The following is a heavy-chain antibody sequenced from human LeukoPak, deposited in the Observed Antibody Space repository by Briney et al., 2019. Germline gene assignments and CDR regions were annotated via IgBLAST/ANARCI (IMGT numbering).Heavy chain of an antibody. CDR2: TSNSGGST. Sequence: PGGTLRLSCAASEFTFSSYAMSWVRQAPGKGLEWVSATSNSGGSTYYADSVKGRFTISRDNSKNTLYLQMNSLRAGDTAVYYCAREGLGSGSYYGYFDYWGQGTLVTVSS. CDR3: AREGLGSGSYYGYFDY. CDR1: EFTFSSYA. V-gene: IGHV3-23*01. D-gene: IGHD3-10*01. J-gene: IGHJ4*02.